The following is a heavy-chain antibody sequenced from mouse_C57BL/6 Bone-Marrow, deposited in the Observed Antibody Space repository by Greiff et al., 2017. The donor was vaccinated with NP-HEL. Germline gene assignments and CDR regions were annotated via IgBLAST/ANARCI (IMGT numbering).Heavy chain of an antibody. D-gene: IGHD1-1*01. CDR2: INPYNGDT. V-gene: IGHV1-20*01. Sequence: VQLQQSGPELVKPGDSVKISCKASGYSFTGYFMNWVMQSHGKSLEWIGRINPYNGDTFYNQKFKGKATLTVDKSSSTAHMELRSLTSEDSAVYYCARGRDYYGSSFYWYVDVWGTGTTVTVSS. CDR1: GYSFTGYF. J-gene: IGHJ1*03. CDR3: ARGRDYYGSSFYWYVDV.